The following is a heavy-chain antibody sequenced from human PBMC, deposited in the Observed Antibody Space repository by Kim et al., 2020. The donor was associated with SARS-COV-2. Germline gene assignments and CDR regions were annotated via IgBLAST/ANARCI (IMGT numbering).Heavy chain of an antibody. J-gene: IGHJ4*02. V-gene: IGHV4-39*01. D-gene: IGHD2-2*01. CDR3: ARHDQLLCDY. CDR2: IYYSGST. CDR1: GGSISSSSYY. Sequence: SETLSLTCTVSGGSISSSSYYWGWIRQPPGKGLEWIGSIYYSGSTYYNPSLKSRITISVDTSKNQFSLKLSSVTAADTAVYYCARHDQLLCDYWGQGTLVTVSS.